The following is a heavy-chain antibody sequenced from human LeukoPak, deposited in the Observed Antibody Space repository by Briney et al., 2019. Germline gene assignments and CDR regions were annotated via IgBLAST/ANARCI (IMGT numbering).Heavy chain of an antibody. D-gene: IGHD6-19*01. CDR3: ARHDLAVAGPDYFDY. V-gene: IGHV4-59*08. CDR2: IYYSGST. CDR1: GGSISSYY. Sequence: SETLSLTCTVSGGSISSYYWSWIRQPPGKGLEWIGYIYYSGSTNYNPSLKSRVTMSVDTSKNQFSLKLSSVTAADTAVYYCARHDLAVAGPDYFDYWGQGTLVTVSS. J-gene: IGHJ4*02.